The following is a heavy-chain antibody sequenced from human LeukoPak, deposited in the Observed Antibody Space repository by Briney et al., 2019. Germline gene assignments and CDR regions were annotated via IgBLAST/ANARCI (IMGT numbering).Heavy chain of an antibody. V-gene: IGHV1-69*04. CDR3: ARLYGGNTNYYYGMDV. CDR1: GGTFSSYA. Sequence: GASVKVSCTASGGTFSSYAISWVRQAPGQGLEWMGRIIPILGIANYAQKFQGRVTITADKSTSTAYMELSSLRSEDTAVYYCARLYGGNTNYYYGMDVWGQGTTVTVSS. D-gene: IGHD4-23*01. J-gene: IGHJ6*02. CDR2: IIPILGIA.